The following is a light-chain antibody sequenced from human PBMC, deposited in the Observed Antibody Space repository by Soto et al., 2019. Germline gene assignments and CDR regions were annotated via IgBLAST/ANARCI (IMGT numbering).Light chain of an antibody. J-gene: IGLJ2*01. Sequence: QSALTQPASVSGXXXXXXXXSCTGTSSDVGGYNYVSWYQQHPGKAPKLMIYDVSNRPSGVSNRFSGSKSANTASLTISGLQAEDEADYYCSSYTGSSTYVVFGGGTKLTVL. CDR2: DVS. V-gene: IGLV2-14*01. CDR3: SSYTGSSTYVV. CDR1: SSDVGGYNY.